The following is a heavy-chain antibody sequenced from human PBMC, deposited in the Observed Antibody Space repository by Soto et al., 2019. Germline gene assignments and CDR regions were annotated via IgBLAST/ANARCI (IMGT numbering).Heavy chain of an antibody. CDR2: IIPIFGTA. CDR3: AREERGDMITFGAGGFDY. V-gene: IGHV1-69*01. CDR1: GGTFSSYA. D-gene: IGHD3-16*01. Sequence: QVQLVQSGAEVKKPGSSVKVSCKASGGTFSSYAISWVRQAPGQGLEWMGGIIPIFGTANYAQKFQGRVTITADESTSTAYVELGSLRSEDTAVYYCAREERGDMITFGAGGFDYWGQGTLVTVSS. J-gene: IGHJ4*02.